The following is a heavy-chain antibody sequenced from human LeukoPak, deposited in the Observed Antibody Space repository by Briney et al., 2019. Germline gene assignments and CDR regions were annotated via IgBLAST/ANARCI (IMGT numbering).Heavy chain of an antibody. CDR3: ATSRITIFGVVKRWFDP. V-gene: IGHV4-34*01. D-gene: IGHD3-3*01. CDR1: GGSFSGYY. CDR2: INHSGST. J-gene: IGHJ5*02. Sequence: SETLSLTCAVYGGSFSGYYWSWIRQPPGKGLEWIGEINHSGSTNYNPSLKSRVTISVDTSKNQFSLKLSSVTAVDTAVYYCATSRITIFGVVKRWFDPWGQGTLVTVSS.